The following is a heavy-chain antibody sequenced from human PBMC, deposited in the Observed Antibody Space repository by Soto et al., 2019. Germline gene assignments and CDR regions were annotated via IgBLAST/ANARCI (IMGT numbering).Heavy chain of an antibody. Sequence: GGSLGLACAASGFTFSSYSMNWVRQAPGKGLEWVSSISSSSSYIYYADSVKGRFTISRDNAKNSLYLQMNSLRAEDTAVYYCARDADVSSSPLLADYWGTGTLVTVST. J-gene: IGHJ4*02. CDR1: GFTFSSYS. CDR3: ARDADVSSSPLLADY. V-gene: IGHV3-21*01. D-gene: IGHD6-6*01. CDR2: ISSSSSYI.